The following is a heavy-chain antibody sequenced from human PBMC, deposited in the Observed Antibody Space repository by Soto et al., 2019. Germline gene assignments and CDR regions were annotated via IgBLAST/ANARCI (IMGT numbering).Heavy chain of an antibody. J-gene: IGHJ1*01. CDR3: ARGAYGDPEYFQN. CDR1: GFTVRSNY. V-gene: IGHV3-66*01. D-gene: IGHD4-17*01. Sequence: EVQLVESGGGLVQPGGSLRLSCAASGFTVRSNYRSWVRQAPGKGLEWVSLIYSGDTTYYADSLKGRFTISGDNSKNTLYLHMNSQRGEDTAVYYCARGAYGDPEYFQNWGQGTLVSVSS. CDR2: IYSGDTT.